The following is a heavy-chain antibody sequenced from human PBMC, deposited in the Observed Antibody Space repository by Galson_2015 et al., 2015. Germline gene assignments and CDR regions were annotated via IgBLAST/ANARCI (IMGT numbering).Heavy chain of an antibody. CDR3: ARHIITPYYYGSGTYYAFDI. D-gene: IGHD3-10*01. CDR2: DGSEK. V-gene: IGHV3-7*01. Sequence: DGSEKYYVDSVKGRFTISRDNAKNSLYLQMNSLRAEDTAVYYCARHIITPYYYGSGTYYAFDIWGQGTMVTVSS. J-gene: IGHJ3*02.